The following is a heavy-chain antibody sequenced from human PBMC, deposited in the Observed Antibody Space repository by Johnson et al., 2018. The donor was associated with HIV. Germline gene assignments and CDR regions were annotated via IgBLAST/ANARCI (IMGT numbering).Heavy chain of an antibody. Sequence: MQLVESGGGVVQPGRSLRLSCAASGFTFSSYAMHWVRQAPGKGLEWVAVISYDGSNKYYADSVKGRFTISRDNSKNTLYLQMNSLRAEDTAVYYCARGLGSSWTGDAFDIWGQGTMVTVSS. CDR1: GFTFSSYA. J-gene: IGHJ3*02. CDR3: ARGLGSSWTGDAFDI. CDR2: ISYDGSNK. V-gene: IGHV3-30-3*01. D-gene: IGHD6-13*01.